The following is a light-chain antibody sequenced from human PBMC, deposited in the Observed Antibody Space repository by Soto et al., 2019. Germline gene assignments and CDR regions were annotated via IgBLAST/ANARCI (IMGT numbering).Light chain of an antibody. CDR2: GNG. J-gene: IGLJ1*01. V-gene: IGLV1-40*01. Sequence: QSVLTQPPSVSGAPGQRVTISCSGTSSSIGTGYEVHWYHQLSGAAPKLVVSGNGNRPSGVPDRLSASKSGTSASLAITGLQAEDEGDYYCQSYDSTLSARYVFGTGTKVTVL. CDR3: QSYDSTLSARYV. CDR1: SSSIGTGYE.